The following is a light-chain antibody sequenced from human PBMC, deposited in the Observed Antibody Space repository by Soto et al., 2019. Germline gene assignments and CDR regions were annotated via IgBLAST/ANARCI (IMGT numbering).Light chain of an antibody. CDR2: EVS. J-gene: IGLJ3*02. CDR3: SSYAGSNNLV. V-gene: IGLV2-8*01. Sequence: QSPLTQPPSASGSPGQSVTISCTGTSSDVGGYNYVSWYQQHPGKAPKLMIYEVSERPSGVSDRFSGSKSGNTASLTVSGLQADDEADYYCSSYAGSNNLVFGGGTKLTVL. CDR1: SSDVGGYNY.